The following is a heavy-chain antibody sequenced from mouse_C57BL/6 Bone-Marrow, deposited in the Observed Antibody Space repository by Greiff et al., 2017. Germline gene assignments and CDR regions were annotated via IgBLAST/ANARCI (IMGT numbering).Heavy chain of an antibody. V-gene: IGHV1-82*01. CDR3: ARADYYYGSDY. Sequence: VQLQQSGPELVKPGASVKISCKASGYAFSSSWMNWVKQRPGQGLEWIGRIYPGDGDTNYNGKFKGKATLTADKSSSTAYMQLSSLTSEDSAVYFCARADYYYGSDYWGQGTTLTVSS. CDR2: IYPGDGDT. D-gene: IGHD1-1*01. CDR1: GYAFSSSW. J-gene: IGHJ2*01.